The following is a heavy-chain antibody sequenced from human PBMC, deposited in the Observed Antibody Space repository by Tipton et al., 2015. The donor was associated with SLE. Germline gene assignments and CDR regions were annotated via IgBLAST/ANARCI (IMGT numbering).Heavy chain of an antibody. Sequence: LRLSCTASGFAFSSHGMHWVRQAPGKGLEWTAVIWHDGSRTLYADSVKGRFTISRDNSKNTLYLQMDSLRAEDTAVYFCARDLDLWGQGTLVTVSS. CDR3: ARDLDL. J-gene: IGHJ5*02. V-gene: IGHV3-33*01. CDR2: IWHDGSRT. CDR1: GFAFSSHG.